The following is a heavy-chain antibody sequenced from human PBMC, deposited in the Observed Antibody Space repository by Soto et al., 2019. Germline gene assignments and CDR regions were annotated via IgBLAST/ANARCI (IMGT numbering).Heavy chain of an antibody. D-gene: IGHD3-16*01. V-gene: IGHV3-7*04. CDR1: GFTFTGAW. CDR3: ARGGGNFVH. CDR2: VNKDGSDR. J-gene: IGHJ4*02. Sequence: EVQLVESGGGLVQPGGSLRLTCAASGFTFTGAWMSWVRQAPGKGLEWVANVNKDGSDRYYVDSVKGRFTISRDNAKNSLDWQMNSLRADDTGVYYWARGGGNFVHWGQGTLVTVSS.